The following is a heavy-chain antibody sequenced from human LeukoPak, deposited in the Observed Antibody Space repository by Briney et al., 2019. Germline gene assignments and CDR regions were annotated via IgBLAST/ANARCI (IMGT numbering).Heavy chain of an antibody. CDR3: ARAPRGYCSSTSCSKDCYYYGMDV. J-gene: IGHJ6*02. V-gene: IGHV4-61*01. D-gene: IGHD2-2*01. Sequence: SETLSLTCTVSGGSVSSGSYYWSWIRQPPGKGLEWIGYIYYSGSTNYNPSLKSRVTISVDTSKNQFSLKLGSVTAADTAVYYCARAPRGYCSSTSCSKDCYYYGMDVWGQGTTVTVSS. CDR2: IYYSGST. CDR1: GGSVSSGSYY.